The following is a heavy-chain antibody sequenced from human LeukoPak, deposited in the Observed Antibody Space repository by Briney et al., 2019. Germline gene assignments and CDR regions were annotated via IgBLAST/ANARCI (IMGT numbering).Heavy chain of an antibody. CDR1: GGSISSYY. V-gene: IGHV4-59*01. J-gene: IGHJ6*02. D-gene: IGHD2-2*02. CDR3: ARDRYPSMDV. Sequence: PSETLSLTCTVSGGSISSYYWSWIRQPPGKGLEWIGYIYYSGSTNYNPSLKSRVTISVDTSKNQFSLQLSSVTAADTAVYYCARDRYPSMDVWGQGTTVTVSS. CDR2: IYYSGST.